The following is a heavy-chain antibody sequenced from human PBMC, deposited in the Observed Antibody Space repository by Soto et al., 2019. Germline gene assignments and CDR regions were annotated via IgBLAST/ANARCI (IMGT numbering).Heavy chain of an antibody. Sequence: GGSLRLSCAASGFTFSSYDMHWVRQATGKGLEWVSAIGTAGDTYYPGSVKGRFTISRENAKNSLYLQMNSLRAGDTAVYYCARGRHHQGMDVWGRGTTVTAP. CDR1: GFTFSSYD. CDR2: IGTAGDT. D-gene: IGHD2-2*01. V-gene: IGHV3-13*01. J-gene: IGHJ6*02. CDR3: ARGRHHQGMDV.